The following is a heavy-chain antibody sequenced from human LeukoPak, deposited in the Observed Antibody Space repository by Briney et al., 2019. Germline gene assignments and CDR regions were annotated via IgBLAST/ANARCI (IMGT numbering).Heavy chain of an antibody. CDR1: GFTFSTYV. Sequence: GGSLRLSCAASGFTFSTYVMKWVRQAPGKELEWVSSITGAGTTYYADSVKGRFTISRDNSKNTLYLEMNSLRAEDTALYYCAKSAGGGWGQGTLVTVSS. CDR2: ITGAGTT. J-gene: IGHJ4*02. V-gene: IGHV3-23*01. CDR3: AKSAGGG. D-gene: IGHD2-15*01.